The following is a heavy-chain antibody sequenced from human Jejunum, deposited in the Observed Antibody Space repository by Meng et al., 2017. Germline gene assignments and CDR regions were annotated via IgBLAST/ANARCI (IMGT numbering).Heavy chain of an antibody. D-gene: IGHD5-12*01. CDR2: VSRSGGS. CDR1: GYSRSSPNW. V-gene: IGHV4-4*02. J-gene: IGHJ4*02. Sequence: EAGPGLGKPSGSMCPTVGVSGYSRSSPNWWFWLRQPTGKGLAWVGDVSRSGGSNSNPYPESTVPISVDESKNQFSLTLNSVTAAAAAVYDCARGVGDIRVCFDYWGQGILVTVSS. CDR3: ARGVGDIRVCFDY.